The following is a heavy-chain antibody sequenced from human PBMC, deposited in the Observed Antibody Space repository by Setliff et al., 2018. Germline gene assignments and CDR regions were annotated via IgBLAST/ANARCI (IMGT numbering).Heavy chain of an antibody. J-gene: IGHJ6*03. CDR1: GFTFSNYG. V-gene: IGHV3-30*02. Sequence: GGSLRLSCAASGFTFSNYGMHWARQAPGKGLEWVAFIRYDGSNKSYADSVKGRFTISRDNAKNSVYLQVNSLRAEDTAVYYCATNPPKGPSGGYYYDDPYYYYMDVWGKGTTVTVSS. CDR2: IRYDGSNK. CDR3: ATNPPKGPSGGYYYDDPYYYYMDV. D-gene: IGHD3-22*01.